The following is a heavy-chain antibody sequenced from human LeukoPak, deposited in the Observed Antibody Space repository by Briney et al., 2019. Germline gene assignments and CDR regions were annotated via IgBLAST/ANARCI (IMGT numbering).Heavy chain of an antibody. CDR2: IYYSGST. D-gene: IGHD3-3*01. J-gene: IGHJ6*03. V-gene: IGHV4-39*07. Sequence: SETLSLTCTVSGGSISSYYWGWIRQPPGKGLEWIGSIYYSGSTYYNPSLKSRVTISVDTSKNQFSLKLSSVTAADTAVYYCARGHVEDYMDVWGKGTTVTVSS. CDR3: ARGHVEDYMDV. CDR1: GGSISSYY.